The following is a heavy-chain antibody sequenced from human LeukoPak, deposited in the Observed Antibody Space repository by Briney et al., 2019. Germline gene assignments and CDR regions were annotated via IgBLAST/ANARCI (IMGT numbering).Heavy chain of an antibody. D-gene: IGHD6-13*01. V-gene: IGHV6-1*01. CDR3: ARAGRSSSWYPVDY. Sequence: SETLSLTCAISGDSVSSNSAAWNWIRQSPSRGLEWQVRTYYRSKWYNDYAVSVKSRITINPDTSKNQFSLQLNSVTPEDTAVYYCARAGRSSSWYPVDYWGQGTLVTVSS. CDR1: GDSVSSNSAA. CDR2: TYYRSKWYN. J-gene: IGHJ4*02.